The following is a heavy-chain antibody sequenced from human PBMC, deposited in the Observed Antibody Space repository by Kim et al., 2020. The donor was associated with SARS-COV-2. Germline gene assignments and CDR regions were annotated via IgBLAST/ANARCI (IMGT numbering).Heavy chain of an antibody. D-gene: IGHD3-22*01. CDR2: TYYRSKWFY. CDR3: ASQSNSDTSYSGLDV. Sequence: SPTLSLTCAISGDRVSSSSAAWNWIRQSPSRGLEWLGRTYYRSKWFYDYALSVKSRITINPDTSKNQFSLQLNSVTPEDAAVYYCASQSNSDTSYSGLDVWGQGTTVTVSS. J-gene: IGHJ6*02. CDR1: GDRVSSSSAA. V-gene: IGHV6-1*01.